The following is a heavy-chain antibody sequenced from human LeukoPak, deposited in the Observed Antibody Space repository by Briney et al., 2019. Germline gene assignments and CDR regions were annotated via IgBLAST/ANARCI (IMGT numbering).Heavy chain of an antibody. V-gene: IGHV3-23*01. CDR2: ISGSGGST. J-gene: IGHJ3*02. CDR1: GFTFSSYA. D-gene: IGHD2-21*02. CDR3: ARHLVVVTTPTVAFDI. Sequence: PGGSLRLSCAASGFTFSSYAMSWVRQAPGKGLEWVSAISGSGGSTYYADSVKGRFTISRDNSKNTLYLQMNSLRAEDTAVYYCARHLVVVTTPTVAFDIWGQGTMVTVS.